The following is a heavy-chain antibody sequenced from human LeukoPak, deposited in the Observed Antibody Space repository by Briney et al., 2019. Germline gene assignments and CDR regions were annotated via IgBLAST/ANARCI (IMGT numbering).Heavy chain of an antibody. CDR2: ISSSSSYI. J-gene: IGHJ4*02. D-gene: IGHD3-22*01. CDR1: GFTFSSYS. Sequence: PGGSLRLSCAASGFTFSSYSMNWVCQAPGKGLEWVSSISSSSSYIYYADSVKGRFTISRDNAKNSLYLQMNSLRAEDTAVYYCAKPLNPFYYDSSGDLYCFDYWGQGTLVTVSS. V-gene: IGHV3-21*01. CDR3: AKPLNPFYYDSSGDLYCFDY.